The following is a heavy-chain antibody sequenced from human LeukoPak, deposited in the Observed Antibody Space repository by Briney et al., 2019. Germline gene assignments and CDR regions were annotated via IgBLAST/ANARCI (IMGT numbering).Heavy chain of an antibody. D-gene: IGHD2-21*01. Sequence: SVKASCKASGGTFSSYAISWVRQAPGQGLEWMGGIIPIFGTANYAQKFQGRVTITADESTSTAYMELSSLRSEDTAVYYCASFNACGGDCYSSPDYFDYWGQGTLVTVSS. CDR1: GGTFSSYA. CDR2: IIPIFGTA. V-gene: IGHV1-69*13. J-gene: IGHJ4*02. CDR3: ASFNACGGDCYSSPDYFDY.